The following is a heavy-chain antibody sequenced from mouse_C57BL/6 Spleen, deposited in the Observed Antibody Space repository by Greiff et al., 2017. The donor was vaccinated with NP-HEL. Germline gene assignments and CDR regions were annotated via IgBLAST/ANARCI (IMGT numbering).Heavy chain of an antibody. J-gene: IGHJ4*01. D-gene: IGHD2-5*01. V-gene: IGHV14-4*01. CDR1: GFNIKDDY. Sequence: VQLQQSGAELVRPGASVKLSCTASGFNIKDDYMHWVKQRPEQGLEWIGWIDPENGDTEYASKFQGKATITADTSSNTAYLQLSSLTSEDTAVYYCTFYSNYGYYYAMDYWGQGTSVTVSS. CDR3: TFYSNYGYYYAMDY. CDR2: IDPENGDT.